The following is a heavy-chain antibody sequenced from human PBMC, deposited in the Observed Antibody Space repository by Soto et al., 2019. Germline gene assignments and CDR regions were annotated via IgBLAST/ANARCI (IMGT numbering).Heavy chain of an antibody. D-gene: IGHD6-19*01. CDR1: GYTFTNFG. CDR3: GADTGRSSSGWYWNYAFDI. J-gene: IGHJ3*02. Sequence: ASVKVSCKASGYTFTNFGISWVRQAPGQGLEWIGWIVVYSGNTNYAQKFQERVTITRDMSTSTAYMELSSLRSEDTAVYYCGADTGRSSSGWYWNYAFDIWGQGTMVTVSS. CDR2: IVVYSGNT. V-gene: IGHV1-58*02.